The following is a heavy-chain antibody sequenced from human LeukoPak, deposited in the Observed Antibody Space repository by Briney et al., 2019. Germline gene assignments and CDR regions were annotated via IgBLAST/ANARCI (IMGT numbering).Heavy chain of an antibody. Sequence: ASVKVSCKASGYTFTSYDINWVRQATGQGLEWMGWMNPNSGNTGYAQKFQGRVTMTRNTSISTAYMELSSLRSEDTAVYYCALTGIAVAGMAYFDYWGQGTLVTVSS. D-gene: IGHD6-19*01. J-gene: IGHJ4*02. CDR2: MNPNSGNT. CDR1: GYTFTSYD. CDR3: ALTGIAVAGMAYFDY. V-gene: IGHV1-8*01.